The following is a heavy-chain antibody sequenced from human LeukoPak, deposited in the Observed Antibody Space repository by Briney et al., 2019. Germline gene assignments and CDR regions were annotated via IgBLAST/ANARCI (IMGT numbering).Heavy chain of an antibody. Sequence: GGSLRLSCAASGFTFSTYNMNWVRQTPGKGLEWVSSITSSSAYTFYADSVRGRFTISRDNAKSSLYLQMNSLRAEDTAVYYCARHLSGVTGYTYGRGIDYWGQGTLVTVSS. CDR1: GFTFSTYN. D-gene: IGHD5-18*01. CDR3: ARHLSGVTGYTYGRGIDY. J-gene: IGHJ4*02. V-gene: IGHV3-21*01. CDR2: ITSSSAYT.